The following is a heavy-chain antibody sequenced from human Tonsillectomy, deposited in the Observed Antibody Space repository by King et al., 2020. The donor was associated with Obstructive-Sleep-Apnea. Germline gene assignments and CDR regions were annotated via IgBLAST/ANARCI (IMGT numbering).Heavy chain of an antibody. CDR3: APSSGWLGENYFDY. Sequence: VQLVESVGGVVQPWKSLRLSCAASGFSFRSYAMHWVRQAPGKGLEWVAAMSDDGNNKYYADSVKGRFTISRDNSKNTLYLQMNSLRPGDTAVYYCAPSSGWLGENYFDYWGQGTLVTVSS. J-gene: IGHJ4*02. V-gene: IGHV3-30-3*01. CDR2: MSDDGNNK. D-gene: IGHD6-19*01. CDR1: GFSFRSYA.